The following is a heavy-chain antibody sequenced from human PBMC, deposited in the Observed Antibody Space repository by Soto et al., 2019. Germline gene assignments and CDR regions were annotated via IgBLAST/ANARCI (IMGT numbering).Heavy chain of an antibody. J-gene: IGHJ6*02. CDR2: IVVGSGNT. V-gene: IGHV1-58*01. CDR1: GFTFTNSA. Sequence: ASVKVSCKASGFTFTNSALRWGRPASGQSLEWIGWIVVGSGNTNYAQKFQERVTITRDMSTSTAYMELSSLRSEDTAVYYCAADNRGPYDFWSGYPASVMDFRGQGSTVIVSS. D-gene: IGHD3-3*01. CDR3: AADNRGPYDFWSGYPASVMDF.